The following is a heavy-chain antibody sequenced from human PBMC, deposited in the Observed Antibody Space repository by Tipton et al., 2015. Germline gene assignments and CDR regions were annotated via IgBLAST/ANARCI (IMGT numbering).Heavy chain of an antibody. J-gene: IGHJ4*02. CDR1: GGSISPYY. CDR3: AREVWYNDSTGYDY. Sequence: LRLSCTVSGGSISPYYWSWIRQLPGKGLEWIGRIYTSGSTNYNPSLKSRVTMSVDTSKNQFSLHLSSVTAADTAVYYCAREVWYNDSTGYDYWGQGTLVTVSS. D-gene: IGHD3-22*01. CDR2: IYTSGST. V-gene: IGHV4-4*07.